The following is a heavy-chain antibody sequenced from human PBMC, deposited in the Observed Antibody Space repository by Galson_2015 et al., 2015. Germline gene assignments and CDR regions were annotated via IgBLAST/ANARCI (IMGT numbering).Heavy chain of an antibody. CDR3: ARGGGDYGDLMDV. CDR1: GGTFSSYA. J-gene: IGHJ6*02. Sequence: SVKVSCKASGGTFSSYAISWVRQAPGQGLEWMGGIIPIFGTANYAQKFQGRVTMTRDTSISTAYMELSRLRSDDTVVYYCARGGGDYGDLMDVWGQGTTVTVSS. CDR2: IIPIFGTA. D-gene: IGHD4-17*01. V-gene: IGHV1-69*05.